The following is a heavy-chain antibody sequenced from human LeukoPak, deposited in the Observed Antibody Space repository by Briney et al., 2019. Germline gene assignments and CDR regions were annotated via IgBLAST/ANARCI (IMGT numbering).Heavy chain of an antibody. CDR3: ATDSVLDYYDSSGYYALVY. D-gene: IGHD3-22*01. CDR2: FDPEDGET. Sequence: ASVKVSCKVSGYTLTELSMHWVRQAPGKGLEWMGGFDPEDGETIYAQKFQGRVTMTEDTSTDTAHMELSSLRSEDTAVYYCATDSVLDYYDSSGYYALVYWGQGTLATVSS. V-gene: IGHV1-24*01. CDR1: GYTLTELS. J-gene: IGHJ4*02.